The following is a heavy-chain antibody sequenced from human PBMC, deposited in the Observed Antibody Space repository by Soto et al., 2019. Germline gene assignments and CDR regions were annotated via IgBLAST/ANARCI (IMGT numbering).Heavy chain of an antibody. Sequence: GESLKIYFKGSGYVFANYWICWVRQMPVKGLEWMGIIYPGDSDTRYSPSFQGHVTISVDKSIGTAYLQWNSLKASDTAIYYCARAPRHRWFQHFDFLGQRTLVAV. V-gene: IGHV5-51*01. D-gene: IGHD3-9*01. J-gene: IGHJ4*02. CDR1: GYVFANYW. CDR3: ARAPRHRWFQHFDF. CDR2: IYPGDSDT.